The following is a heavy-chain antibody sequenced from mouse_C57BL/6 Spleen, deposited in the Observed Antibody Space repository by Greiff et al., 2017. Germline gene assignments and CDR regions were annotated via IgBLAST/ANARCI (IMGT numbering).Heavy chain of an antibody. V-gene: IGHV1-85*01. Sequence: QVQLQQSGPELVKPGASVKLSCKASGYTFTSYDINWVKQRPGQGLEWIGWIYPRDGSTKYNEKFKGKATLTVDTSSSTAYMELHSLTSEDSAVYFGARVITTVNYAMDYWGQGTSVTVSS. CDR2: IYPRDGST. J-gene: IGHJ4*01. D-gene: IGHD1-1*01. CDR3: ARVITTVNYAMDY. CDR1: GYTFTSYD.